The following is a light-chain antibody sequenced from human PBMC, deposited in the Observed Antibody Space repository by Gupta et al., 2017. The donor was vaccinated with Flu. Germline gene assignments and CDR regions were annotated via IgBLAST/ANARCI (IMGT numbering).Light chain of an antibody. CDR2: GAS. CDR1: QGITNY. Sequence: PSSLSASVGDRVTITCRASQGITNYIAWFQQKPGKAPKSMIYGASRLNSGVPSKFSGSGSGTDFTLTISSLQPDDFATYYCQQDNSSPWTFGQGTKVEIK. V-gene: IGKV1-16*02. J-gene: IGKJ1*01. CDR3: QQDNSSPWT.